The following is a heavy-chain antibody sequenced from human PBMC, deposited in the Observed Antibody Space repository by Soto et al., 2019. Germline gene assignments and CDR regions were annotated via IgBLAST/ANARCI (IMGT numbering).Heavy chain of an antibody. J-gene: IGHJ4*02. CDR2: TNHSGST. Sequence: QVQLQQWGAGLLKPSETLSLTCAVYGGSFSGYYWSWIRQPPGKGLEWIGETNHSGSTNYNPSLKSRVTISVDTSKNQFSLKLSSVTAADTAVYYCARVNHPPRVVVGHGYFDYWGQGTLVTVSS. V-gene: IGHV4-34*01. CDR3: ARVNHPPRVVVGHGYFDY. CDR1: GGSFSGYY. D-gene: IGHD2-15*01.